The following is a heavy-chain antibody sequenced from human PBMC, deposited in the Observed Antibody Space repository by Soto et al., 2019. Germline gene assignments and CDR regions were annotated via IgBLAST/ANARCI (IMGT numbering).Heavy chain of an antibody. CDR1: GGYITTVGYS. D-gene: IGHD6-6*01. Sequence: TLSLTYAVSGGYITTVGYSWSWIRQPPGKGLEWIGSIFHRGISSSSPSLTGRVTISVDGSKNRFALRLSSVTAADTAVYYCARRISARTYYFDYWGQGTLVTVSS. J-gene: IGHJ4*02. CDR2: IFHRGIS. V-gene: IGHV4-30-2*01. CDR3: ARRISARTYYFDY.